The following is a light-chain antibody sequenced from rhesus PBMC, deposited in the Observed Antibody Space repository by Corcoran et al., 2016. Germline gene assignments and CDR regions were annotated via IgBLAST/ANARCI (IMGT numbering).Light chain of an antibody. V-gene: IGKV1-46*01. CDR2: SAS. Sequence: DIQMTQSPSSLSASVGDTVTITCRASQSFSSSLAWYQQTPGKAPKLLIYSASSLQSGVPSRFRGSKSGTDFTLTISSLQPEDIASYYCQQYFSDPFTFGPGTKLDIK. J-gene: IGKJ3*01. CDR3: QQYFSDPFT. CDR1: QSFSSS.